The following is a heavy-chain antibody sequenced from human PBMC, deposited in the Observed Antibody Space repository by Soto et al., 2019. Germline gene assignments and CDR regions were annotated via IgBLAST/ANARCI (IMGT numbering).Heavy chain of an antibody. CDR1: GDSVSSNSAA. CDR3: ARGEGGYIDY. V-gene: IGHV6-1*01. D-gene: IGHD3-16*01. CDR2: TYYRSKWYS. Sequence: QVQLQPSGPGLVKPSQTLSLTCAISGDSVSSNSAAWNWIRQSPSRGLEWLGRTYYRSKWYSRYAVSAKSRITINPGTSKHRFSRQLNSVTPEDTAVYYCARGEGGYIDYWGQGTLVTVSS. J-gene: IGHJ4*02.